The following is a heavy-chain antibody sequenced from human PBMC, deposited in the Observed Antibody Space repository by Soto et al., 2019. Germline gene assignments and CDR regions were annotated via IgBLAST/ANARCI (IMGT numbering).Heavy chain of an antibody. J-gene: IGHJ3*02. CDR1: GFTVSSNY. D-gene: IGHD3-3*01. V-gene: IGHV3-66*01. Sequence: GGSLRLSCAASGFTVSSNYMSWVRQAPGKGLEWVSVIYSGGSTYYADSVKGRFTISRDNSKNTLYLQMNSLRAEDTAVYYCARGGAIFGVVKDAFDIWGQGTMVTVSS. CDR3: ARGGAIFGVVKDAFDI. CDR2: IYSGGST.